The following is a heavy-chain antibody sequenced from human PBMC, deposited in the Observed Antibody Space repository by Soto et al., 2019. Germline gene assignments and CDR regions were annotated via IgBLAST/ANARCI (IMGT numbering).Heavy chain of an antibody. V-gene: IGHV3-48*03. J-gene: IGHJ3*01. CDR1: GFTFSSSE. D-gene: IGHD2-2*01. Sequence: EVQLVESGGGLVQPGGSLRLSCVASGFTFSSSEMYWVRQAPGKGLDWVSYIHPAGQPIFYADSVKGRFTISRDNANNSVYLQMNSLRAEDTAVYYCARRGSSWGQGTMVTVSS. CDR2: IHPAGQPI. CDR3: ARRGSS.